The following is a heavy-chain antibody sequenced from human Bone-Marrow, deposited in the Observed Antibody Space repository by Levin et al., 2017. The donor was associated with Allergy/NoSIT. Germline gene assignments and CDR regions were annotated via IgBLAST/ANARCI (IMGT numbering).Heavy chain of an antibody. CDR3: ARGALSVRAIPERFDY. Sequence: LSLTCAASGFPFSSSEMNWVRQAPGKGLEWVSYISSSGSTIYYADSVKGRFTISRDNAKNSLYLQMNSLRAEDTAVYYCARGALSVRAIPERFDYWGQGTLVTVSS. D-gene: IGHD1-14*01. V-gene: IGHV3-48*03. CDR1: GFPFSSSE. J-gene: IGHJ4*02. CDR2: ISSSGSTI.